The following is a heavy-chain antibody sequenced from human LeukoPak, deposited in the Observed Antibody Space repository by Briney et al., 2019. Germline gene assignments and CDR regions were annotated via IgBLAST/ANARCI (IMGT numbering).Heavy chain of an antibody. V-gene: IGHV4-59*01. CDR2: IYYSGST. Sequence: SETLSLTCTVSGGSMTTYYWSWIRQPPGKGLEWIGYIYYSGSTNYNPSLKSRVTISVDTSKNQFSLKLSSVTAADTAVYYCARGTYDSSWDYWGQGTLVTVSS. CDR3: ARGTYDSSWDY. CDR1: GGSMTTYY. D-gene: IGHD3-22*01. J-gene: IGHJ4*02.